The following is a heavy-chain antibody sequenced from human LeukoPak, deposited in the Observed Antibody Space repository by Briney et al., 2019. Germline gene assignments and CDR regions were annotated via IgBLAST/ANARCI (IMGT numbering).Heavy chain of an antibody. CDR3: ASFGWRLEADY. V-gene: IGHV3-48*01. CDR2: ISSSSSTI. Sequence: GGSLRLSCAASGFTFSSYEMNWVRQAPGEGLEWVSYISSSSSTIYYADSVKGRFTISRDNAKNSLYLQMNSLRAEDTAVYYCASFGWRLEADYWGQGTLVTVSS. D-gene: IGHD2-21*02. J-gene: IGHJ4*02. CDR1: GFTFSSYE.